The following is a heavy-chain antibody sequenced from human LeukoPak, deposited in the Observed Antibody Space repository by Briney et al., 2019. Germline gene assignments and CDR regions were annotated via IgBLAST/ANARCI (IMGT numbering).Heavy chain of an antibody. D-gene: IGHD1-1*01. V-gene: IGHV1-46*01. Sequence: ASVKVSCKASGYTFTGYYMHWVRQAPGQGLEWMGIINPSGGSTSYAQKFQGRVTMTRDTSTSTVYMELSSLRSEDTAVYYCATYHEGSGRTTKRSYFDYWGQGTLVTVSS. CDR2: INPSGGST. CDR1: GYTFTGYY. CDR3: ATYHEGSGRTTKRSYFDY. J-gene: IGHJ4*02.